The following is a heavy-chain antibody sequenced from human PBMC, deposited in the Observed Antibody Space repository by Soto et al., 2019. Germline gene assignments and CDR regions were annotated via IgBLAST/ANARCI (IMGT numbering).Heavy chain of an antibody. CDR1: GVTCSSHY. D-gene: IGHD2-15*01. CDR3: EREGYCSGGSCYQGWFDP. J-gene: IGHJ5*02. Sequence: GGSLRLSCAASGVTCSSHYMSWVRQAPGKGLYWVSVIYGGGNTYYPDSVKRRFTISRDNSKNTLYLQMTSLRGEDTAVYYCEREGYCSGGSCYQGWFDPWGQGTLVIVSS. CDR2: IYGGGNT. V-gene: IGHV3-53*01.